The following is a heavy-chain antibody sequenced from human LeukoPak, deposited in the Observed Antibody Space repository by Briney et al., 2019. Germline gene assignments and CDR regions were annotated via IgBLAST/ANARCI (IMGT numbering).Heavy chain of an antibody. CDR2: INHSGST. V-gene: IGHV4-34*01. CDR1: GGSFSGYY. J-gene: IGHJ4*02. Sequence: SETLSLTCAVYGGSFSGYYWSWIRQPLGKGLEWIGEINHSGSTNYNPSLKSRVTISVDTSKNQFSLKLSSVTAADTAVYYCARRWYAYWGQGTLVTVSS. D-gene: IGHD2-15*01. CDR3: ARRWYAY.